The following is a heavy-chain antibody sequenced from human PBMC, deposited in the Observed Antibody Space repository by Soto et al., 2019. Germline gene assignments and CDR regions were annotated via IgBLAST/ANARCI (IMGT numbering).Heavy chain of an antibody. CDR2: ISPYNDYT. Sequence: QVQLAQSANEVKKPGASVRVSCKAAGYTFIRYGIAWVRQAPRQGLEWMGWISPYNDYTVYAQKFQGRVSMTADTSTRTVYMNLRGLKSDDTAVYYCARGGYYDNSWGKLSHYGLDVWGQGTSVSVSS. J-gene: IGHJ6*02. D-gene: IGHD3-16*01. CDR1: GYTFIRYG. V-gene: IGHV1-18*01. CDR3: ARGGYYDNSWGKLSHYGLDV.